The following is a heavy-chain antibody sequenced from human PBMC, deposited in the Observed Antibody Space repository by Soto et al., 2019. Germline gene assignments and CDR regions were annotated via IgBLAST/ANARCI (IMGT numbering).Heavy chain of an antibody. D-gene: IGHD1-1*01. CDR1: GFTFGTSD. V-gene: IGHV3-23*01. CDR3: AKFGMATTKRSPPYYIDY. J-gene: IGHJ4*02. CDR2: ISGSGGGT. Sequence: VGSLRLSCAASGFTFGTSDMSWVRQAPGKGLEWVSSISGSGGGTYYADSVKGRFTFSRDNSKNTLYLQMNSLRAEDTAVYYCAKFGMATTKRSPPYYIDYWGQGALVTVSS.